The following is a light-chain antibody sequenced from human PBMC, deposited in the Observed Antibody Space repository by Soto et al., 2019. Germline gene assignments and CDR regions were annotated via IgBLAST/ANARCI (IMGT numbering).Light chain of an antibody. Sequence: ETVLTQSPGTLSLSPGERSTLSCRASQSVSRNNLVWYQQRPGQPPRLLIYGASNRATGIPARFSGSGSGTEFTLTIRSLQSADSAVYYCQQYSNWPPFTCGQGKRREIK. V-gene: IGKV3D-15*01. CDR3: QQYSNWPPFT. CDR2: GAS. CDR1: QSVSRNN. J-gene: IGKJ5*01.